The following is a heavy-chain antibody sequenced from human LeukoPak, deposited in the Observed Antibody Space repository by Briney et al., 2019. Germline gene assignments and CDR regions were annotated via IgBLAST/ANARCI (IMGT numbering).Heavy chain of an antibody. CDR1: GFTFNTYA. Sequence: GKSLRLSCAASGFTFNTYAMQCVRQSPGKGLEGGALMSYDGSKKDYADSVKGRFTISRDNSKNTLYLDMNSLRVEDTAVYYCAKRKSGSHFWGDHHDVFDLWGQGTMVTVSS. V-gene: IGHV3-30*18. J-gene: IGHJ3*01. D-gene: IGHD1-26*01. CDR3: AKRKSGSHFWGDHHDVFDL. CDR2: MSYDGSKK.